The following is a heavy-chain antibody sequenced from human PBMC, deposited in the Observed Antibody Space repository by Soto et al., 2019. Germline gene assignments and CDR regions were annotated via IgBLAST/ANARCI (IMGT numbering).Heavy chain of an antibody. Sequence: GESLKISCKGSGYSFTSYWISWVRQMPGKGLEWMGRIDPSDSYTNYSPSFQGHVTISADKSISTAYLQWSSLKASDTAMYYCATRIAVAGTENSYYYYGMDVWGQGTTVTVSS. CDR2: IDPSDSYT. CDR3: ATRIAVAGTENSYYYYGMDV. V-gene: IGHV5-10-1*01. J-gene: IGHJ6*02. D-gene: IGHD6-19*01. CDR1: GYSFTSYW.